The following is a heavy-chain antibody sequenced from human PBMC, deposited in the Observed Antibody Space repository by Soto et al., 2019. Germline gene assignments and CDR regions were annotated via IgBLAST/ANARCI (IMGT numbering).Heavy chain of an antibody. CDR3: ARLRNHYFMDA. CDR1: DGSIRGLY. CDR2: IYSSGTT. J-gene: IGHJ6*03. Sequence: QVQLQEWGPGLVRPSETLSLTCSVSDGSIRGLYWTWVRQSPGKGLEWIGWIYSSGTTNYNPSLKSRVAFSVDTSKNQFSLKLTSVTAADTAIYYCARLRNHYFMDAWGKGTTVAVSS. D-gene: IGHD1-1*01. V-gene: IGHV4-59*08.